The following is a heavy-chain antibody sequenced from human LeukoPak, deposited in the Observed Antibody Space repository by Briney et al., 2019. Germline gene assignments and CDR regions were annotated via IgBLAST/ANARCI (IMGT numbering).Heavy chain of an antibody. V-gene: IGHV3-30*18. CDR3: AKDPAPEGWGYFDY. Sequence: PGGYLRLSCAASGFTFSSYGMHWVRQAPGKGLEGVAVISYDGSNKYYADSVKGRFTISRDNSKNTLYLQMNSLRAEDTAVYYCAKDPAPEGWGYFDYWGQGTLVTVSS. J-gene: IGHJ4*02. CDR2: ISYDGSNK. D-gene: IGHD1-26*01. CDR1: GFTFSSYG.